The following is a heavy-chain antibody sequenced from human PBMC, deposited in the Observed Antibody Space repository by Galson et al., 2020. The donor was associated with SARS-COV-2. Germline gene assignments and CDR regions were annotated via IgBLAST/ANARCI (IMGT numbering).Heavy chain of an antibody. V-gene: IGHV3-7*01. J-gene: IGHJ4*02. Sequence: PGGSLRLSCTTSGFPFSNYWMSWVRQAPGKGLEWVANIKRDGSERYYVDSVRDRFTISRDNTKNSVYLEMNSLRAEDTALYYCARDEVLPDFWSEYYASFDHWGQGTLVTVSS. CDR1: GFPFSNYW. CDR2: IKRDGSER. D-gene: IGHD3-3*01. CDR3: ARDEVLPDFWSEYYASFDH.